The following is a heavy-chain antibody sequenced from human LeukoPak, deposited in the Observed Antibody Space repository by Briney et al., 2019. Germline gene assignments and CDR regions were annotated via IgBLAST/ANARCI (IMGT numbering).Heavy chain of an antibody. J-gene: IGHJ6*02. Sequence: SETLSLTCTVSGGSISSYYWSWIRQPAGKGLEWIGRIYTSGSTNYNPSLKSRVTISVDRSKNQFSLKLSSVTAADTAVYYCATQSLYDILTGYHHNGMDVWGQGTTVTVSS. D-gene: IGHD3-9*01. CDR1: GGSISSYY. V-gene: IGHV4-4*07. CDR2: IYTSGST. CDR3: ATQSLYDILTGYHHNGMDV.